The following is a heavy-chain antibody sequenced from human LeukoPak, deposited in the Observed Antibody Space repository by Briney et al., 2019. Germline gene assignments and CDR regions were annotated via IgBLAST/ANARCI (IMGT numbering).Heavy chain of an antibody. J-gene: IGHJ4*02. Sequence: PGGSLRLSCAASGFTFSSYAMSWVRQAPGKGLEWVSAISGSGGSTYYADSVKGRFTISRDNSKNTLYLQMNSLRAEDTAVYCCHIKRFGELFLDYWGQGTLVTVSS. D-gene: IGHD3-10*01. CDR3: HIKRFGELFLDY. CDR1: GFTFSSYA. V-gene: IGHV3-23*01. CDR2: ISGSGGST.